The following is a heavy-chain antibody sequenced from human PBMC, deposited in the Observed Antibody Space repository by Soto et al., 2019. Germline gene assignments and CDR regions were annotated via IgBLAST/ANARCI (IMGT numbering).Heavy chain of an antibody. CDR3: ARPYCSGGSCYDRVYYYYYGMDV. J-gene: IGHJ6*02. CDR1: GGTFSSYA. CDR2: IIPIFGTA. Sequence: SVKVSCKASGGTFSSYAISWVRQAPGQGLEWMGGIIPIFGTANYAQKYQGRVTITADESTSTAYMELSSLRSEDTAVYYCARPYCSGGSCYDRVYYYYYGMDVWGQGTTVTVSS. D-gene: IGHD2-15*01. V-gene: IGHV1-69*13.